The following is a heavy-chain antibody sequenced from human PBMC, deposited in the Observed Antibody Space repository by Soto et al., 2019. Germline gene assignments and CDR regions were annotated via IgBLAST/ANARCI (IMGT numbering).Heavy chain of an antibody. D-gene: IGHD6-6*01. Sequence: QVQLQESGPGLVKPSQTLSLTCTVSGGSISRGDYYWSWIRQPPGKGLEWIGYIYYSGSPYYNPSLKSRATISVDPSKTHFSLRLSSVTAADTAVYYCARGSGGIAARPLGYWGQGTLVTVSS. CDR2: IYYSGSP. CDR3: ARGSGGIAARPLGY. J-gene: IGHJ4*02. V-gene: IGHV4-30-4*01. CDR1: GGSISRGDYY.